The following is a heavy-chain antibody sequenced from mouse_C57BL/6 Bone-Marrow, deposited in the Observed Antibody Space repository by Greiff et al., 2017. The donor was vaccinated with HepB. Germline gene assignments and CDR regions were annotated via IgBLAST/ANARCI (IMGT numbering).Heavy chain of an antibody. D-gene: IGHD2-3*01. Sequence: EVNVVESGGGLVQSGRSLRLSCATSGFTFSDFYMEWVRQAPGKGLEWIAASRNKANDYTTEYSASVKGRFIVSRDTSQSILYLQMNALRAEDTAIYYCARDSPIYDGYYYAMDYWGQGTSVTVSS. J-gene: IGHJ4*01. CDR2: SRNKANDYTT. V-gene: IGHV7-1*01. CDR3: ARDSPIYDGYYYAMDY. CDR1: GFTFSDFY.